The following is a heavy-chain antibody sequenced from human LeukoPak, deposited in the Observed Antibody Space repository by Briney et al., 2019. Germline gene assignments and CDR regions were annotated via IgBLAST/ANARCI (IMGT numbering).Heavy chain of an antibody. D-gene: IGHD3-3*01. J-gene: IGHJ4*02. V-gene: IGHV3-11*01. CDR1: GFTFSDYY. Sequence: PGGSLRLSCAASGFTFSDYYMRWIRQAPGKGLEWVSYISSSGSTIYYADSVKGRFTISRDNAKNSLYLQMNSLRAEDTAVYYCARTYYDFWSGYCPDYWGQGTLVTVSS. CDR3: ARTYYDFWSGYCPDY. CDR2: ISSSGSTI.